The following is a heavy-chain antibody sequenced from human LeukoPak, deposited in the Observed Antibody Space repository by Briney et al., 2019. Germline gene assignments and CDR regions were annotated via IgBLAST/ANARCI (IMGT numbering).Heavy chain of an antibody. V-gene: IGHV3-15*01. Sequence: GGSLRLSCAASGFTFRNAWMSWVRQAPGKGLEWVGRIKSKGDGETTGNAAPVKGRFTMSRDDSKATLYLQMNTLKAEDTAVYHCTTDLGLTMIRGVIVNWGQGALVTVSS. CDR1: GFTFRNAW. D-gene: IGHD3-10*01. CDR2: IKSKGDGETT. CDR3: TTDLGLTMIRGVIVN. J-gene: IGHJ4*02.